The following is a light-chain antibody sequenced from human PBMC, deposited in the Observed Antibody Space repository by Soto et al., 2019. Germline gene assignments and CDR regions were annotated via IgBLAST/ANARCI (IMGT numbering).Light chain of an antibody. V-gene: IGKV1-9*01. CDR3: QQVNSYPLT. J-gene: IGKJ5*01. CDR2: TAS. Sequence: DIQLTQSPSFLSASVGDRVTITCRASQGISSYLAWYQQKPGKAPKLLIYTASTLQSGVPSRFSGSGSGTEFTLTSSSLQPEDFATYYCQQVNSYPLTFGQGTRLEIK. CDR1: QGISSY.